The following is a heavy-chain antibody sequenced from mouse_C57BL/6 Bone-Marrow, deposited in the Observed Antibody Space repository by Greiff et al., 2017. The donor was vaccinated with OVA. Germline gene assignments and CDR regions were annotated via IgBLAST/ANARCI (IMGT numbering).Heavy chain of an antibody. Sequence: EVQLVESGGDLVKPGGSLKLSCAASGFTFSGYGMSWVRQTPDKRLEWVATISSGGSYTYYPDSVKGRFTISRDNAKNTLYLQMSSLKSEDTAMYYCARDYGRNYFDYWGQGTTLTVSS. V-gene: IGHV5-6*01. CDR3: ARDYGRNYFDY. D-gene: IGHD1-1*01. CDR2: ISSGGSYT. CDR1: GFTFSGYG. J-gene: IGHJ2*01.